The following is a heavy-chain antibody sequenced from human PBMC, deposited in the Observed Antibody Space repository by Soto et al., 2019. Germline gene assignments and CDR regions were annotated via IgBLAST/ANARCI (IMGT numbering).Heavy chain of an antibody. CDR2: ISRDGSKA. CDR3: ARDDEGGSDCDLGY. J-gene: IGHJ4*02. Sequence: QVQLVESGGGVVQPGRSLTLSCAASGFTFSSYVIHWVRQTPDKGLEWVAFISRDGSKAYYADSVKGRFTISRDNSKNTLYLEMNRLRAEDSVVYYCARDDEGGSDCDLGYWGQGTLVTVSS. V-gene: IGHV3-30-3*01. D-gene: IGHD1-26*01. CDR1: GFTFSSYV.